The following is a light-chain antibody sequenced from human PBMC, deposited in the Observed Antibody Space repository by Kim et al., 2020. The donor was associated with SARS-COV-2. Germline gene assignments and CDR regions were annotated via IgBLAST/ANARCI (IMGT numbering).Light chain of an antibody. CDR3: NSRDSSGHYLV. Sequence: ALGQTVRITCQGDSRRTYFASWYQQKPGQAPVLVNYGQDNRPSGIPDRFSGSSSGNTASLTITWAQAEDEADYYCNSRDSSGHYLVFGTGTKVTVL. J-gene: IGLJ1*01. CDR2: GQD. V-gene: IGLV3-19*01. CDR1: SRRTYF.